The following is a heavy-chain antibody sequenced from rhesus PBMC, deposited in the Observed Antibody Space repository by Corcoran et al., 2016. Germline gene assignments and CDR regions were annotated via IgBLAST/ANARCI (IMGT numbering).Heavy chain of an antibody. CDR1: GGSISNYYW. D-gene: IGHD2-15*01. Sequence: QVQLQESGPAVVKPSETLSLTCAVSGGSISNYYWWSWIRQSPGKGLEWIGGIYGIGGTTEYNPCLRSRVSISMDTSKNQLSLKWTSVTAADTAVYYWASTDCSNSDCSSGDYWGQGVLVTVSS. CDR3: ASTDCSNSDCSSGDY. V-gene: IGHV4-93*02. CDR2: IYGIGGTT. J-gene: IGHJ4*01.